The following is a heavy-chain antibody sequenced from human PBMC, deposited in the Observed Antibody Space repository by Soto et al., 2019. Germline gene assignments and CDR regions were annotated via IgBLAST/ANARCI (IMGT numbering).Heavy chain of an antibody. J-gene: IGHJ5*02. CDR2: IYPGDSDT. V-gene: IGHV5-51*01. CDR3: ARLKLKGAAGTVLVHGPNWFDP. CDR1: GYSFTSYW. Sequence: GESLKISCKGSGYSFTSYWIGWVRQMPGKGLGWMGIIYPGDSDTRYSPSFQGQVTISADKSISTAYLQWSSLKASDTAMYYCARLKLKGAAGTVLVHGPNWFDPWGQGTLVTVS. D-gene: IGHD6-13*01.